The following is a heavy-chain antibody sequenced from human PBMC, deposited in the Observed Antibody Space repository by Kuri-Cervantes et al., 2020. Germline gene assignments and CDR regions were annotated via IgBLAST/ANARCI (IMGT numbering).Heavy chain of an antibody. J-gene: IGHJ4*02. CDR1: GFTFSSYA. CDR2: ISGSGGST. CDR3: AKGRLRSSNFDY. Sequence: GESLKISCAASGFTFSSYAMSWVRQAPGKGLEWVSAISGSGGSTYYADSVKGRFTISRDNSKNTRYLQMNSLRAEDTAVYYCAKGRLRSSNFDYWGQGTLVTVSS. V-gene: IGHV3-23*01. D-gene: IGHD5-12*01.